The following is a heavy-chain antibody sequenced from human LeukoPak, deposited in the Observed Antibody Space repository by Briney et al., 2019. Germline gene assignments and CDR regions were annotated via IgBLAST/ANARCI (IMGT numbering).Heavy chain of an antibody. CDR2: ISSSSSYI. CDR3: ASGDYYDSSGYYGFYFQH. Sequence: GGSLRLSCAASGFTFSSDSMNWVRQAPGKGLEWVSSISSSSSYIYYADSVKGRFTISRDNAKNSLYLQMNSLRAEDTAVYYCASGDYYDSSGYYGFYFQHWGQGTLVTVSS. D-gene: IGHD3-22*01. J-gene: IGHJ1*01. CDR1: GFTFSSDS. V-gene: IGHV3-21*01.